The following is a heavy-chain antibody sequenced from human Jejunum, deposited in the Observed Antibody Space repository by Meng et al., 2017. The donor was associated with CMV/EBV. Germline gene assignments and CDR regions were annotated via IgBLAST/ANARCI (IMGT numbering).Heavy chain of an antibody. CDR2: INPESGDT. J-gene: IGHJ4*02. D-gene: IGHD1-26*01. V-gene: IGHV1-2*02. Sequence: ASGYTFTGYNLHWVRQAPGQGLEWLGWINPESGDTDYAQKFQGRVTMTRDTSITTAYMELSRLTSDDTAVYYCARPSGRYIYYFDYWGQGTLVTVFS. CDR1: GYTFTGYN. CDR3: ARPSGRYIYYFDY.